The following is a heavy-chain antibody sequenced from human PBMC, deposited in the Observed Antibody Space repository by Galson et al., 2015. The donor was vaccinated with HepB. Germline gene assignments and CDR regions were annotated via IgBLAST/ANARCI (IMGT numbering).Heavy chain of an antibody. J-gene: IGHJ4*02. CDR3: ARAIPYDYYGSGSYYNPRNALGY. V-gene: IGHV1-46*04. CDR2: INPSGGST. Sequence: SVKVSCKASGYTFTSYYMHWVRQAPGQGLEWMGIINPSGGSTSYAQKLQGRVTMTRDTSTSTVYMELSSLRSEDTAVYYCARAIPYDYYGSGSYYNPRNALGYWGQGTLVTVSS. D-gene: IGHD3-10*01. CDR1: GYTFTSYY.